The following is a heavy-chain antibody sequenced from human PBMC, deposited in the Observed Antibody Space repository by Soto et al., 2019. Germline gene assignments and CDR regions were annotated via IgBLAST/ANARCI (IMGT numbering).Heavy chain of an antibody. J-gene: IGHJ6*04. D-gene: IGHD6-13*01. V-gene: IGHV1-2*04. Sequence: QVQLVQAGAGVKKPVASVNVSCKASGYTFTGYYMHWVRQAPGQGLAWMGFINPNSGGTNYAQKFQGWVTMAGDTYIRTAYLELSRLRSDDTALYYGARGRRGSRSGRHYGMDVWGKGTTVTVYS. CDR2: INPNSGGT. CDR3: ARGRRGSRSGRHYGMDV. CDR1: GYTFTGYY.